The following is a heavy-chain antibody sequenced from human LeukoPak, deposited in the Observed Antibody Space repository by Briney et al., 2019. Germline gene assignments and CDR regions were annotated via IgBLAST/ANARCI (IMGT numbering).Heavy chain of an antibody. CDR1: GFTFSSYA. V-gene: IGHV4-34*01. CDR3: ARSGPGEYDSSGYHDY. J-gene: IGHJ4*02. Sequence: GSLRLSCAASGFTFSSYAMSWIRQPPGKGLEWIGEINHSGSTNYNPSLRSRVTISVDTSKNQFSLKLSSVTAADTAVYYCARSGPGEYDSSGYHDYWGQGTLVTVSS. D-gene: IGHD3-22*01. CDR2: INHSGST.